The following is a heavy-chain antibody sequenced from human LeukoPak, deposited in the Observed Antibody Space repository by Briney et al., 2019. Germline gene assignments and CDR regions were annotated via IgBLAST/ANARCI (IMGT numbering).Heavy chain of an antibody. D-gene: IGHD3-16*02. CDR1: GGSISSSNHH. CDR2: IYYSGST. V-gene: IGHV4-39*01. CDR3: ARQLSGYTFDY. Sequence: SETLSLTCTVSGGSISSSNHHWDWIRQPPGKGLEWIGNIYYSGSTYYNPSLKSRVTISVDTSRNHFSLRLSSVTAADTAVYYCARQLSGYTFDYWGQGTLVTVSS. J-gene: IGHJ4*02.